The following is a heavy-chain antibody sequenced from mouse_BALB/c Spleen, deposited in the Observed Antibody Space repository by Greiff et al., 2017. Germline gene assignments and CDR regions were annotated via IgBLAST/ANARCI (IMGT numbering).Heavy chain of an antibody. CDR1: GFTFSSYG. CDR2: INSNGGST. V-gene: IGHV5-6-3*01. CDR3: AREGITTATPMDY. Sequence: DVMLVESGGDLVQPGGSLKLSCAASGFTFSSYGMSWVRQTPDKRLELVATINSNGGSTYYPDSVKGRFTISRDNAKNTLYLQMSSLKSEDTAMYYCAREGITTATPMDYWGQGTSVTVSS. J-gene: IGHJ4*01. D-gene: IGHD1-2*01.